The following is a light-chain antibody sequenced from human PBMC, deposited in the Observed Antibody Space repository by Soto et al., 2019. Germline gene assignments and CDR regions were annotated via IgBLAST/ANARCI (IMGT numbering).Light chain of an antibody. V-gene: IGLV2-14*01. CDR3: SSYSISTAYL. CDR2: EVS. J-gene: IGLJ1*01. CDR1: SSDVGGYDY. Sequence: LTQPASVSGSPGQSITISCTGTSSDVGGYDYVSWYQLHPGKAPKLMVFEVSNRPSGVSYRFSGSKSGNTASQTISGLQAEDEADYFCSSYSISTAYLFGTGTKVTVL.